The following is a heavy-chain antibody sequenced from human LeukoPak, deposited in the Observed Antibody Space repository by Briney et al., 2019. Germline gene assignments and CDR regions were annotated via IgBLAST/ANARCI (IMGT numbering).Heavy chain of an antibody. CDR3: ARGAVWDPGAFDF. Sequence: SQTLSLTCAISGDRVSSNSAAWNWIRLSPSRGLEWLARTYYRSTWYYDYAVSVKNRMTINPDTSKNQFSLHMNSVTPEDTAVYYCARGAVWDPGAFDFWDQGTMVTVSS. J-gene: IGHJ3*01. V-gene: IGHV6-1*01. CDR2: TYYRSTWYY. D-gene: IGHD1-26*01. CDR1: GDRVSSNSAA.